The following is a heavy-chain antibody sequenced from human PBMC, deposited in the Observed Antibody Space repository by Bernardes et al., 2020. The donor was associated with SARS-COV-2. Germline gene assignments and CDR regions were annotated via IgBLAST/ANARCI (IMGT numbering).Heavy chain of an antibody. D-gene: IGHD3-10*02. CDR2: ISGSGAGT. CDR1: GFTFSSYT. J-gene: IGHJ4*02. CDR3: ARGPNYYGWGVVD. V-gene: IGHV3-23*01. Sequence: GGSLRLSCAASGFTFSSYTMNWVRQAPGKGLEWVSAISGSGAGTYYADSVKGRFTISRDNSKNTLYLQMNSLRDEDTAVYFCARGPNYYGWGVVDWGQGTLVTVSS.